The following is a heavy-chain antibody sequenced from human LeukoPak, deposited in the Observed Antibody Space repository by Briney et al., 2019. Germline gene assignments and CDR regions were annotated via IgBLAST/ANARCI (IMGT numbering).Heavy chain of an antibody. Sequence: PGRSLRLSCAASGFTFSSYGMHWVRQAPGKGLEGVAVIWYDGSNKYYADSVKGRFTISRDNSKNTLYLQMNSLRAEDTAVYYCARGVEYSSSSWFFYYYYYMDVWGKGTTVTVSS. V-gene: IGHV3-33*01. CDR2: IWYDGSNK. J-gene: IGHJ6*03. D-gene: IGHD6-6*01. CDR1: GFTFSSYG. CDR3: ARGVEYSSSSWFFYYYYYMDV.